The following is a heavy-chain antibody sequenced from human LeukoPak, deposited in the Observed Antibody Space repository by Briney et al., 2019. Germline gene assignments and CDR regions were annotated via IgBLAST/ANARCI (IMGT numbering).Heavy chain of an antibody. Sequence: GGSLRLSCAASGFTFTSYSMNWVRQAPGKGLEWVSYISSSSSIIYYADSVKGRFTISRDNAKNSLYLQMNSLRAEDTAVYYCARDIYGEPPFDYWGQGTLVTVSS. V-gene: IGHV3-48*04. CDR2: ISSSSSII. D-gene: IGHD4-17*01. J-gene: IGHJ4*02. CDR1: GFTFTSYS. CDR3: ARDIYGEPPFDY.